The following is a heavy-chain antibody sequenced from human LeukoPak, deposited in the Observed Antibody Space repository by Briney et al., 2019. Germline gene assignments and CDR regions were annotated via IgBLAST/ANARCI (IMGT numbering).Heavy chain of an antibody. CDR2: INWNGGST. Sequence: GSLRLSCAASGFTFDDYGMSWVRQAPGKGLEWVSGINWNGGSTGYADSVKGRFTISRDNAKNSLYLQMNSLRAEDTALYYCARDYYDSSGYYGVDYWGQGTLVTVSS. V-gene: IGHV3-20*04. CDR3: ARDYYDSSGYYGVDY. CDR1: GFTFDDYG. J-gene: IGHJ4*02. D-gene: IGHD3-22*01.